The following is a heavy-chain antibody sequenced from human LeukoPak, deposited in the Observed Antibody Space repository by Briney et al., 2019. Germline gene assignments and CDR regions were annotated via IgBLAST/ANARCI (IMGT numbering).Heavy chain of an antibody. CDR2: ISGSGGGT. CDR1: GFTFSSYA. CDR3: AKATSRMTTVTSPLGY. J-gene: IGHJ4*02. V-gene: IGHV3-23*01. D-gene: IGHD4-17*01. Sequence: GGSLRLSCAASGFTFSSYAMSWVRQAPGKGLEWPSAISGSGGGTYYADSVKGRFTISRDNSKNTLYLQMNSLRAEDTAVYYCAKATSRMTTVTSPLGYWGQGTLVTVSS.